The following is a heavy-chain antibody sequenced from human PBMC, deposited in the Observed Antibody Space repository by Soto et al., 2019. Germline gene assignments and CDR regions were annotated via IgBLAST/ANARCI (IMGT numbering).Heavy chain of an antibody. CDR1: RFTFSTYS. CDR2: ISSSSSTM. V-gene: IGHV3-48*02. J-gene: IGHJ6*02. CDR3: AKEARDYYGMDV. Sequence: GGSLRLSCAAYRFTFSTYSMNWVRQAPGKGLEWVSYISSSSSTMYYADSVKGRFTISRDNAKSSLYLQMNSLRDEDTAVYYCAKEARDYYGMDVWGQGTPVTVSS.